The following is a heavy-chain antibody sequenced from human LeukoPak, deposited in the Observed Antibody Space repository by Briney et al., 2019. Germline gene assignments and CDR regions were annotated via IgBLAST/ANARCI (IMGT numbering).Heavy chain of an antibody. J-gene: IGHJ5*02. CDR3: TRQSGNSSWYDDWFDP. CDR2: VRNKANNYAT. Sequence: GGSLRLSCASSGFTFGDSAVHWVRQASGKGLEWVGRVRNKANNYATIYAASVKGRFTVSRDDSRNTAYLQMNSLKTEDTAVYYCTRQSGNSSWYDDWFDPWGQGTPVTVSS. V-gene: IGHV3-73*01. D-gene: IGHD6-13*01. CDR1: GFTFGDSA.